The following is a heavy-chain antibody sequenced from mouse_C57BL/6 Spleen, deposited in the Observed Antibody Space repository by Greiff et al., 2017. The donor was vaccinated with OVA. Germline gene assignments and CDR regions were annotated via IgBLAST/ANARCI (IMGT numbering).Heavy chain of an antibody. CDR1: GFTFSSYA. V-gene: IGHV5-4*01. Sequence: EVMLVESGVGLVKPGGSLKLSCAASGFTFSSYAMSWVRQTPEQRLEWVATIRDGGSYTYYPDNVKGRFPISRDNDKSNLYLQMSNLKSEDTAMYYCAREGVYYDYDWYFDVWGTGTTVTVSS. CDR3: AREGVYYDYDWYFDV. CDR2: IRDGGSYT. D-gene: IGHD2-4*01. J-gene: IGHJ1*03.